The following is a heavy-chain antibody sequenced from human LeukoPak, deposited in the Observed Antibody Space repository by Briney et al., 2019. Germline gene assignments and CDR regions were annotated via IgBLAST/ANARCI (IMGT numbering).Heavy chain of an antibody. J-gene: IGHJ5*02. CDR2: INHSGSS. V-gene: IGHV4-34*01. CDR3: APRGDIEHSYVYGKWFDP. CDR1: GGSFSAYY. Sequence: SETLSLTCSVYGGSFSAYYWTWIRQPPGKGLEWIGEINHSGSSNYNSSLRSRVTISVDTSYKQFSLRLSSVTAADTAVYYCAPRGDIEHSYVYGKWFDPWGQGTRVTVSS. D-gene: IGHD5-18*01.